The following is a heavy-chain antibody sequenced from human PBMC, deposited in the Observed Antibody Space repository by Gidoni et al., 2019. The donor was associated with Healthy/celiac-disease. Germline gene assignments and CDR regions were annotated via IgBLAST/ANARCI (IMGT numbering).Heavy chain of an antibody. Sequence: EVQLVEYVGGFVQPVGYLRLSCAASGFTFSIYWMHWVLQAPGKGLVWVARIISDGSSTSYADYVKCRFTISRDNAKNTLYLQMNSLRAEDTAVYYCARDLGLLWFGGEYDYWGQGTLVTVSS. V-gene: IGHV3-74*01. J-gene: IGHJ4*02. CDR1: GFTFSIYW. CDR2: IISDGSST. D-gene: IGHD3-10*01. CDR3: ARDLGLLWFGGEYDY.